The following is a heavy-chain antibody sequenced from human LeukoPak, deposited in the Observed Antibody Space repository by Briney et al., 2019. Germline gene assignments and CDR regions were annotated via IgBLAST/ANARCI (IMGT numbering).Heavy chain of an antibody. D-gene: IGHD3-22*01. V-gene: IGHV3-7*01. J-gene: IGHJ3*02. CDR1: GFTFSSYW. CDR2: IKQDGSEK. CDR3: ARADVATMIVVVSNEGAFDI. Sequence: TGGSLRLSCAASGFTFSSYWMSWVRQAPGKGLEWVANIKQDGSEKYYVDSVKGRFTISRDNAKNSLYLQMNSLRAEDTAVYYCARADVATMIVVVSNEGAFDIWGQGTMVTVSS.